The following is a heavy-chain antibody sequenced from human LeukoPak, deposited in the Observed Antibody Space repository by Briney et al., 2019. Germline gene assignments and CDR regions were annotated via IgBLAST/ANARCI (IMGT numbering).Heavy chain of an antibody. J-gene: IGHJ6*01. Sequence: GGSLRLSCAASGFTFSGFAMSWVRRTPGKGLEWVSGISGSGDNTLYADSVKGRFTISRDNSKNTLYLEMNSLRAEDTAIYYCAKMKRPPLPKYYMDVWGQGTTVTVSS. CDR1: GFTFSGFA. V-gene: IGHV3-23*01. D-gene: IGHD1-26*01. CDR2: ISGSGDNT. CDR3: AKMKRPPLPKYYMDV.